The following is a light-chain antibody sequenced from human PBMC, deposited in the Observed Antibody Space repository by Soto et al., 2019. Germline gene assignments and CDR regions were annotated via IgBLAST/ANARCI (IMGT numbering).Light chain of an antibody. V-gene: IGKV1-12*01. CDR2: KAS. CDR3: QQTSSFPIT. J-gene: IGKJ4*01. Sequence: IQMTQSPFSVSASVGDRVTITCRASQGISSWLVWYQQKPGKTPSLLIYKASNLQTGVPSRFSGSGSGTDFTLTISSLQPEDFATYYCQQTSSFPITFGGGTKVESK. CDR1: QGISSW.